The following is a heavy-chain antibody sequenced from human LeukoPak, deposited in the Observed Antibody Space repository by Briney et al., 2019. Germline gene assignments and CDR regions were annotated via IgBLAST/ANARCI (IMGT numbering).Heavy chain of an antibody. V-gene: IGHV3-48*01. Sequence: PGGSLRLSCAASGLSVTSNHMTWVRQAPGKGLEWVSYISSSSSTIYYADSVKGRFTISRDNAKNSLYLQMNSLRAEDTAVYYCARELVNNQNLRLLWFGELSPFDYWGQGTLVTVSS. CDR3: ARELVNNQNLRLLWFGELSPFDY. J-gene: IGHJ4*02. CDR1: GLSVTSNH. D-gene: IGHD3-10*01. CDR2: ISSSSSTI.